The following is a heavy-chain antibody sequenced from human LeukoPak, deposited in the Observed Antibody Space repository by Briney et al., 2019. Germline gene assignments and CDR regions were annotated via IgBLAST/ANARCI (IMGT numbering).Heavy chain of an antibody. D-gene: IGHD2-21*02. J-gene: IGHJ4*02. V-gene: IGHV3-23*01. Sequence: PGGSLRLSCAASGFTFSSYAMSWVRQAPGKGLEWVSAISGSGGSTYYADSVKGRFTISRDNSKNTLYLQMNSLRAEDTAVYYCAKESVRAGDSPVSGLLVDWGQGTLVTVSS. CDR2: ISGSGGST. CDR1: GFTFSSYA. CDR3: AKESVRAGDSPVSGLLVD.